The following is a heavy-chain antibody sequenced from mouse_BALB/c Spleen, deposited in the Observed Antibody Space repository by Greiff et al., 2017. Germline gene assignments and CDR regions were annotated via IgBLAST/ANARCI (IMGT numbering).Heavy chain of an antibody. J-gene: IGHJ1*01. V-gene: IGHV1-87*01. CDR2: IYPGDGDT. CDR3: ARGGYGYFDV. CDR1: GYTFTSYW. D-gene: IGHD1-2*01. Sequence: VQLVESGAELARPGASVKLSCKASGYTFTSYWMQWVKQRPGQGLEWIGAIYPGDGDTRYTQKFKGKATLTADKSSSTAYMQLSSLASEDSAVHYCARGGYGYFDVWGAGTTVTVSS.